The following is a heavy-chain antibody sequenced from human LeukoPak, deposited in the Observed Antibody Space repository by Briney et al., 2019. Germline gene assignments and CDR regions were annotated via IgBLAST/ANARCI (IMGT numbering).Heavy chain of an antibody. CDR2: ISSSGSTI. CDR1: GFTFSSYE. CDR3: ASFLLGYSGYDYAFDI. D-gene: IGHD5-12*01. V-gene: IGHV3-48*03. Sequence: GGALRLSCAASGFTFSSYEMNWVRQAPGKGLEWVSYISSSGSTIYYADSVKDRFTISRDNDRNSLYLQMNSLRAEDTAVYYCASFLLGYSGYDYAFDIWGQGTMVSVSS. J-gene: IGHJ3*02.